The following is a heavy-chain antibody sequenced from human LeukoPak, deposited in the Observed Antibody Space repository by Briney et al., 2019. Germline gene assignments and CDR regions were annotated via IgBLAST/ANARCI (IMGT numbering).Heavy chain of an antibody. CDR2: IYYTGST. CDR3: ARGVPNYYGSSGYPVYFDY. V-gene: IGHV4-31*03. Sequence: SETLSLTCTVSGDSISSGGYHWSWVHQHPGKGLEWIGNIYYTGSTYYNPSLKSRVTISVDTSKNQFSLKLSSVTAADTAVYYCARGVPNYYGSSGYPVYFDYWGQGTLVTVSS. D-gene: IGHD3-22*01. J-gene: IGHJ4*02. CDR1: GDSISSGGYH.